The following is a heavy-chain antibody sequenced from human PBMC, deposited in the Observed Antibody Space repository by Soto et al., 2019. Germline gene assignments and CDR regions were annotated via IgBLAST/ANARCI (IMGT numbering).Heavy chain of an antibody. CDR2: VHYSGNT. J-gene: IGHJ5*02. D-gene: IGHD2-15*01. CDR1: GYSISSGYH. CDR3: ARQDRVVAEGRWFDP. V-gene: IGHV4-38-2*02. Sequence: SETLSLTCTVSGYSISSGYHWAWIQQPPGKGLEWLGSVHYSGNTYYNPSLKSRLTISVDKSKNQFSLNLSSVTAADTAVYYCARQDRVVAEGRWFDPWGQGTLVTGSS.